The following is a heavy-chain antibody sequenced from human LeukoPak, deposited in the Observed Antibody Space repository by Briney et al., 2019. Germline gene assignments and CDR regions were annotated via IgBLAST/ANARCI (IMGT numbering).Heavy chain of an antibody. CDR3: AKDRVGYCSSTSCLWPVDY. V-gene: IGHV3-23*01. D-gene: IGHD2-2*01. CDR1: GFTFSSYA. Sequence: GGSLRLSCAASGFTFSSYAMRWVRQAPGKGLEWVSVISGSGGSTYYADSVKGRFTISRDNSKNTLYLQMNSLRAEDTAVYYCAKDRVGYCSSTSCLWPVDYWGQGTLVTVSS. J-gene: IGHJ4*02. CDR2: ISGSGGST.